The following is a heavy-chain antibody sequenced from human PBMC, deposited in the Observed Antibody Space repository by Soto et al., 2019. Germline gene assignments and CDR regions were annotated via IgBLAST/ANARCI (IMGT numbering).Heavy chain of an antibody. CDR3: ARVFTIFGVASDAFDI. CDR1: GGSFSSYA. CDR2: IIPIFGTA. Sequence: SVKVSCKASGGSFSSYAISWVRQAPGQGLEWMGGIIPIFGTANYAQKFQGRVTITADESTSTAYMELSSLRSEDTAVYYCARVFTIFGVASDAFDIWGQGTMVTVSS. V-gene: IGHV1-69*13. D-gene: IGHD3-3*01. J-gene: IGHJ3*02.